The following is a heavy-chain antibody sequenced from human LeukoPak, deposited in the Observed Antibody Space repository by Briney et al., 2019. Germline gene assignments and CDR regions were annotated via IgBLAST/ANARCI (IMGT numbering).Heavy chain of an antibody. CDR1: GGTIGSSHW. D-gene: IGHD6-19*01. J-gene: IGHJ4*02. CDR3: ARELAVVGIDY. Sequence: SGTLSLTCAVSGGTIGSSHWWSWVRQPPGKGLEWIGDIYQSGSTNYSPSLKSRVTISIDKSKNQFSLNLTSVTAADTAVYYCARELAVVGIDYWGQGILVTVSS. CDR2: IYQSGST. V-gene: IGHV4-4*02.